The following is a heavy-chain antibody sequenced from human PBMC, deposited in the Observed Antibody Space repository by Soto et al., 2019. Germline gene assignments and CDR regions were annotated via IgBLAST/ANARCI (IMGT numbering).Heavy chain of an antibody. Sequence: GRVRLSCAASGFTFSSYAMIWVRQAPGKGLEWVSAISGSGGSTYYGDSGKGRFTISRDNSKNTLYLQMNSLRAEDTAVYYCAKPRRVRLVAVWGKGTTVTVSS. D-gene: IGHD6-19*01. CDR3: AKPRRVRLVAV. CDR1: GFTFSSYA. J-gene: IGHJ6*04. V-gene: IGHV3-23*01. CDR2: ISGSGGST.